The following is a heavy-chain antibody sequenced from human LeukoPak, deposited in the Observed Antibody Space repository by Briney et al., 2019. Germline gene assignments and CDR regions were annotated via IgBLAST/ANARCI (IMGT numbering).Heavy chain of an antibody. CDR3: ARGASLYYDTSGYPFDY. CDR2: SNPTSGGT. Sequence: ASMKVSCKAYGYTFIDHYIHWVRQAPGQGLEWMGWSNPTSGGTNSAQKFQGRVTMTRDTSISTAYMELFRLRSDDTAVYYCARGASLYYDTSGYPFDYWGQGTLVTVSS. J-gene: IGHJ4*02. CDR1: GYTFIDHY. D-gene: IGHD3-22*01. V-gene: IGHV1-2*02.